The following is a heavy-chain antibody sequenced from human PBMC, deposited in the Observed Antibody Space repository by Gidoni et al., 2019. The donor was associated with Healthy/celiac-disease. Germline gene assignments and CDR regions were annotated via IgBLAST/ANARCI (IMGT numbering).Heavy chain of an antibody. CDR1: GFSLSTSGMC. CDR3: ARMRGGGGAFDY. CDR2: IDWDDDK. J-gene: IGHJ4*02. V-gene: IGHV2-70*20. D-gene: IGHD2-21*01. Sequence: QVTLRESGPALVNPTQTLTLTCTFSGFSLSTSGMCVSWVRQPPGKALEWLALIDWDDDKYYSTSLKTRLTISKDTSKNQVVLTMTNMDPVDTATYYCARMRGGGGAFDYWGQGTLVTVSS.